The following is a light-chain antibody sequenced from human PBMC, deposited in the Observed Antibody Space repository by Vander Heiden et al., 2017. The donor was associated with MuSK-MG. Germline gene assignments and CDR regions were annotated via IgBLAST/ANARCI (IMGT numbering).Light chain of an antibody. J-gene: IGLJ3*02. CDR3: STWDYSLSAPWV. CDR1: SNNVGSYA. Sequence: QSALTQAASVSGTVGQKVTLSCTGNSNNVGSYAVGWYQQISHYTPTTVMFGNSLPSGIPDRFSCSKSGTTASPTISGLKPEDEADDYCSTWDYSLSAPWVFGGGTKLTAL. CDR2: GNS. V-gene: IGLV1-44*01.